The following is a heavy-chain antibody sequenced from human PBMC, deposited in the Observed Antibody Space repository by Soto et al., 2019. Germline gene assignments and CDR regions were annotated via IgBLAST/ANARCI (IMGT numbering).Heavy chain of an antibody. CDR2: IYSDGSHQ. V-gene: IGHV3-30*03. J-gene: IGHJ4*02. CDR1: GFTFSMYG. Sequence: QVQLVESGGGVVQPGSSLRLSCEASGFTFSMYGMHWVRQAPGKGLEWVGVIYSDGSHQYYGDSVKGRFTISRDNSNKMVYLQMTGLRIDDSALYYCARDRRVIPDADMDYWGQGVLVTVSS. D-gene: IGHD2-21*01. CDR3: ARDRRVIPDADMDY.